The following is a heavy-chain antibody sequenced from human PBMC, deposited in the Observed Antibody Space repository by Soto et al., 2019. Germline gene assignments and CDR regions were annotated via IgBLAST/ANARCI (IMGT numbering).Heavy chain of an antibody. D-gene: IGHD1-7*01. J-gene: IGHJ5*02. CDR2: IYYSGST. V-gene: IGHV4-59*08. Sequence: QVQLQESGPGLVKPSETLSLTCTVSGGSISSYYWSWIRQPPGKGLEWIGYIYYSGSTNYNPSLKSRVTISVDTSKNQFSLKLSSVTAADTAVYFCARAYNWNYNWFDPWGQGTLVTVSS. CDR3: ARAYNWNYNWFDP. CDR1: GGSISSYY.